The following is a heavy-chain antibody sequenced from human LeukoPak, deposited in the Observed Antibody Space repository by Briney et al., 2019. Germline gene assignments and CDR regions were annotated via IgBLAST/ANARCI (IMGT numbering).Heavy chain of an antibody. V-gene: IGHV3-30*18. J-gene: IGHJ4*02. CDR2: ISYDGSNK. CDR3: AKDLTVVPAARYFDY. CDR1: GFTFSSYG. Sequence: PGRSLRLSCAASGFTFSSYGMHWVRQAPGKGLEWVAVISYDGSNKYYADSVKGRFTISRDNSKNTLYLQMNRLRAEDTAVYYCAKDLTVVPAARYFDYWGQGTLVTVSS. D-gene: IGHD2-2*01.